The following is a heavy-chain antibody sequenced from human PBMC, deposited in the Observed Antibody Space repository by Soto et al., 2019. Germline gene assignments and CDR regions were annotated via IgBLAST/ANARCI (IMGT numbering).Heavy chain of an antibody. V-gene: IGHV4-30-4*01. CDR1: GGSISSGDYY. J-gene: IGHJ6*02. CDR2: IYYSGST. D-gene: IGHD5-18*01. Sequence: SETLSLTCTVSGGSISSGDYYWSWIRQPPGKGLEWIGYIYYSGSTYYNPSLKSRVTISVDTSKNQFSLKLSSVTAADTAVYYCARDRSYGPPYYYYGMDVWGQGTKVTVS. CDR3: ARDRSYGPPYYYYGMDV.